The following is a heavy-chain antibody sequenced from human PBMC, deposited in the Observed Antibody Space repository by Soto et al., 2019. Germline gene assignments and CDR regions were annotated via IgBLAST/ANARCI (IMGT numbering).Heavy chain of an antibody. CDR3: ARRWGSYFDY. CDR1: GGSISSYY. J-gene: IGHJ4*02. CDR2: IYYSGST. D-gene: IGHD7-27*01. V-gene: IGHV4-59*08. Sequence: QVQLQESGPGLVKPSETLSLTCTVSGGSISSYYWSWIRQPPGKGLEWIGYIYYSGSTNYNPSLTSPVXIXLDTSKNQFSLKLSSVTAADTAVYYCARRWGSYFDYWGQGTLVTVSS.